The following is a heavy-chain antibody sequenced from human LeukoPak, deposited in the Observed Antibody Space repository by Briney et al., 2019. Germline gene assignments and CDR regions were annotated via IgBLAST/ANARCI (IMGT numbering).Heavy chain of an antibody. Sequence: GGSLRLSCGGSGFNFNVYGMDWVRQAPGKGLEWISYISGGSTDIFYAASVRGRFNISRDNAQKSLYLHMNSLTAEDTAVYYCVREKGGFGFVLWGRGTLVTVSS. D-gene: IGHD3-16*01. V-gene: IGHV3-21*05. CDR2: ISGGSTDI. J-gene: IGHJ2*01. CDR1: GFNFNVYG. CDR3: VREKGGFGFVL.